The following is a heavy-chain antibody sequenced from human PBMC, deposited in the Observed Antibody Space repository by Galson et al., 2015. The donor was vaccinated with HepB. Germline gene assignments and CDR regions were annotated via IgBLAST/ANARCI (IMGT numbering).Heavy chain of an antibody. D-gene: IGHD3-3*02. CDR1: GYSISSGYY. J-gene: IGHJ6*03. V-gene: IGHV4-38-2*02. CDR2: IYHSGST. Sequence: TLSLTCTVSGYSISSGYYWGWIRQPPGKGLEWIGSIYHSGSTYYNPSLKSRVTISVDTSKNQFSLKLSSVTVADTAVYYCAIFFYYYYYMDVWGKGTTVTVSS. CDR3: AIFFYYYYYMDV.